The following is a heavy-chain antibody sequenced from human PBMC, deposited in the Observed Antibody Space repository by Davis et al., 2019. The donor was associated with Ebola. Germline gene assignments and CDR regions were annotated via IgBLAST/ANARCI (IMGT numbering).Heavy chain of an antibody. J-gene: IGHJ4*02. D-gene: IGHD1-26*01. CDR3: ARESGAIVGAITD. CDR1: GLRFVDYP. Sequence: GGSLRLSCAASGLRFVDYPMNWVRQAPGRGLEWVSSISGSGASTYFADSVKGRFTISRDNSENTLYLQMNSLSAEDTAVYYCARESGAIVGAITDWGQGTLVTVSS. V-gene: IGHV3-23*01. CDR2: ISGSGAST.